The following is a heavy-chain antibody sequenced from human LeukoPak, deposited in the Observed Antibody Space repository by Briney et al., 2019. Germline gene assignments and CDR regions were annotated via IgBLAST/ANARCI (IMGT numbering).Heavy chain of an antibody. D-gene: IGHD3-22*01. J-gene: IGHJ1*01. CDR3: ARVWNYHDSSGYLEYFQE. CDR1: GYTFTGYY. V-gene: IGHV1-2*02. Sequence: ASVKVSCKASGYTFTGYYMHWVRQAPGQGLEWMGWINPNSGGTKHAQKFQGRGTMTRDTSISTAYMELSSLRSDDTAVYYCARVWNYHDSSGYLEYFQEWGQGTLVTVSS. CDR2: INPNSGGT.